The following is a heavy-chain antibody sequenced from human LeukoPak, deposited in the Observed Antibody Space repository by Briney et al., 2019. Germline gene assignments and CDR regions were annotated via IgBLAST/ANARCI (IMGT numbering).Heavy chain of an antibody. CDR3: AKQMSTVTFTPFVY. V-gene: IGHV3-23*01. CDR2: ISGSGGST. J-gene: IGHJ4*02. D-gene: IGHD3-16*01. Sequence: GGSLRLSCAASGFTLRSHAMSWVRQAPGEGLEWVSAISGSGGSTDYVDSVKGRFTISRDNSKNTLYLQMNSLRADDTAVYYCAKQMSTVTFTPFVYWGQGTLVTVSS. CDR1: GFTLRSHA.